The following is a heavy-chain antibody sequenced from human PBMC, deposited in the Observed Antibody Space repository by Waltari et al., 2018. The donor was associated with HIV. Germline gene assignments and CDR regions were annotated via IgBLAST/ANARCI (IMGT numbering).Heavy chain of an antibody. J-gene: IGHJ6*02. V-gene: IGHV3-7*01. Sequence: EMQLVESGGGLVQPGGALGLSWGASGFTLAGSWVTWVCQTPGKGLGFEWVANIWPDGTHKYYVDSLEGRFTISRDNAKNSVSLQMNSLRAEDTAVYYCARPGAPGYGLDVWGQGTTVTVSS. CDR3: ARPGAPGYGLDV. CDR1: GFTLAGSW. CDR2: IWPDGTHK.